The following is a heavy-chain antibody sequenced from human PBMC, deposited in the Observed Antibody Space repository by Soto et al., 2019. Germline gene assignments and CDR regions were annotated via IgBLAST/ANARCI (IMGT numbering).Heavy chain of an antibody. V-gene: IGHV4-34*01. CDR1: GGSFSGYY. CDR3: ARARWGSYGDYAPHFDY. D-gene: IGHD4-17*01. CDR2: INHSGST. J-gene: IGHJ4*02. Sequence: SETLSLTCAVYGGSFSGYYWSWIRQPPGKGLEWIGEINHSGSTNYNPSLKSRVTISVETSKNQFSLKLSSVTAADTAVYYCARARWGSYGDYAPHFDYWGQGTLVTVSS.